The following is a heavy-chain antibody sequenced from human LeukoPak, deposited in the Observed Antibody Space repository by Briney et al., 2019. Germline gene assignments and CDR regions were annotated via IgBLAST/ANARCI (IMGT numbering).Heavy chain of an antibody. CDR1: GFSFNAYW. CDR2: INPAGSET. D-gene: IGHD4-17*01. Sequence: PGGSLRLSCAASGFSFNAYWMAWVRQAPGTGLEWVANINPAGSETFHVDPVKGRFSISRDHAKNLVYLQMNSLRAEDTAVYYCARGDYGDYVELDYWGQGTLVTVSS. V-gene: IGHV3-7*01. CDR3: ARGDYGDYVELDY. J-gene: IGHJ4*02.